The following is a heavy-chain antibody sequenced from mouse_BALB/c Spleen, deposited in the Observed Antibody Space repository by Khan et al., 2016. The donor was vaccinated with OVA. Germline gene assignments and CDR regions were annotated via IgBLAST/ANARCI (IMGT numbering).Heavy chain of an antibody. D-gene: IGHD2-1*01. J-gene: IGHJ3*01. CDR1: GYTFTSYY. V-gene: IGHV1S81*02. CDR2: INPSNGGT. Sequence: QVQLKQSGAELVKPGASVRLSCKASGYTFTSYYLYWVKQRPGQGLEWIGDINPSNGGTNFNEKFKNKATLTVDKSSSPAYMQLSSLTSEDSAVYYCTRSGYGTFAYWGQGTLVTVSA. CDR3: TRSGYGTFAY.